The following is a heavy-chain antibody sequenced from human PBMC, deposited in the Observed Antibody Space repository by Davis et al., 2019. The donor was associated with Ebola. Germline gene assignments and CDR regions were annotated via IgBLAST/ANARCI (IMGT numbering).Heavy chain of an antibody. V-gene: IGHV3-9*01. CDR3: ARAKVYTYGCAY. Sequence: SLKISCAASGFMFDDFAMHWVRQTPGKGPEWVSHISRSSGQMDYADSVKGRFTISRDNAKNSLYLQMDSLRSEDAALYYCARAKVYTYGCAYWGQGTLVTASS. J-gene: IGHJ4*02. CDR1: GFMFDDFA. CDR2: ISRSSGQM. D-gene: IGHD5-18*01.